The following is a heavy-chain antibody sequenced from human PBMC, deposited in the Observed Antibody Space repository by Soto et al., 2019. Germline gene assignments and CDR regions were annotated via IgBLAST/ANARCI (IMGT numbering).Heavy chain of an antibody. V-gene: IGHV3-23*01. J-gene: IGHJ6*02. CDR3: AEDRTVTIDYYYYGMDV. CDR1: GFTFSSYA. Sequence: EVQLLESGGGLVQPGGSLRLSCAASGFTFSSYAMSWVRQAPGKGLEWVSAISGSGGSTYYADSVKGRFTISRDNSKNTLYLQMNSLRAEDTAVYYYAEDRTVTIDYYYYGMDVWGQGTTVTVSS. CDR2: ISGSGGST. D-gene: IGHD4-4*01.